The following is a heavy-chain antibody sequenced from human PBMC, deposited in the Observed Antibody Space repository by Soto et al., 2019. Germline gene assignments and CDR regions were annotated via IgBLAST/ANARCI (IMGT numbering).Heavy chain of an antibody. J-gene: IGHJ3*02. CDR3: ARMVAGGDAFDI. V-gene: IGHV4-31*03. D-gene: IGHD3-10*01. Sequence: ASETLSLTCTFSCGSISSGGYYWSWIRQHPGKGLEWIGYIYYSGSTYYNPSLKSRVTISVDTSKNQFSLKLSSVTATDTAVYYCARMVAGGDAFDIWGQGTMVTVSS. CDR1: CGSISSGGYY. CDR2: IYYSGST.